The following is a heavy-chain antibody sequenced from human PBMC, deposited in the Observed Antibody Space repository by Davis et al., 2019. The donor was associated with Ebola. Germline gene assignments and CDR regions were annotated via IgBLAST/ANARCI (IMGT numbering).Heavy chain of an antibody. CDR3: ARDFDPDDVDIVVIGYYHYGMDV. J-gene: IGHJ6*02. V-gene: IGHV3-48*02. CDR2: ISSSNSAT. D-gene: IGHD5-12*01. Sequence: PGGSLRLSCAASGFTFSSYSMNWVRQAPGKGLEWVSYISSSNSATYCADSVKGRFTISRDNAKNSLYLQMNSLRDEDTAVYYCARDFDPDDVDIVVIGYYHYGMDVWGQGTTVTVSS. CDR1: GFTFSSYS.